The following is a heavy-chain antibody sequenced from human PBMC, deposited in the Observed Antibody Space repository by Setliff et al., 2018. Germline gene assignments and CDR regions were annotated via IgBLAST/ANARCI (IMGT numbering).Heavy chain of an antibody. V-gene: IGHV3-15*07. D-gene: IGHD3-10*01. Sequence: LRLSCIASGFTVSRAWMNWVRQAPGKGLQWVGRVKSIGGGGTTDYAAPVKGRFSTSRDDSTNTVSLQMNSLKIEDTAVYYCAKDGNYGSYYYYYMDVWGKGTTVTVSS. CDR2: VKSIGGGGTT. CDR3: AKDGNYGSYYYYYMDV. CDR1: GFTVSRAW. J-gene: IGHJ6*03.